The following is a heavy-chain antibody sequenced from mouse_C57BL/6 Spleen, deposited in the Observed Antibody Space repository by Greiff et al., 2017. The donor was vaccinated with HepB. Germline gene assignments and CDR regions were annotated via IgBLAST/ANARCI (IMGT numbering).Heavy chain of an antibody. J-gene: IGHJ2*01. Sequence: VMLVESGPELVKPGASVKISCKASGYAFSSSWMNWVKQRPGKGLEWIGRIYPGDGDTNYNGKFKGKATLTADKSSSTAYMQLSSLTSEDSAVYFCARSGVYYGNWGYFDYWGQGTTLTVSS. CDR1: GYAFSSSW. D-gene: IGHD2-1*01. CDR2: IYPGDGDT. CDR3: ARSGVYYGNWGYFDY. V-gene: IGHV1-82*01.